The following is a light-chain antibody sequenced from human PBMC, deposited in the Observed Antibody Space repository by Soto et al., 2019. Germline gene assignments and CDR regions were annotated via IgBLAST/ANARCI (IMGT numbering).Light chain of an antibody. J-gene: IGKJ1*01. CDR2: AAS. V-gene: IGKV1-39*01. CDR3: QQYHNYWT. CDR1: QSISTH. Sequence: DIQMTQSPSSLSASVGDRVTITCRASQSISTHLNWYQQKPGKAPNLLIYAASSLQSGVPSRFSGSGSGTDFTLTISTLQPDDFATYYCQQYHNYWTFGQGTRWIS.